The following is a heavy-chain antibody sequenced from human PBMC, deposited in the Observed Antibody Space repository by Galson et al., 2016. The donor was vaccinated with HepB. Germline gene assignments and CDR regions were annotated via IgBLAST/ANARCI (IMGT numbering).Heavy chain of an antibody. Sequence: QSGAEVKKPGESLKISCQGSGYSFSSYWVAWVRQMPGKGLEWMGIIYPGDSDTRYSPSFQGQVTISADKSISTAYPQWSSLKVSDNATYYCARRTAPDSSAVADVNYHYAMDVWGQGSTVTVSS. CDR1: GYSFSSYW. D-gene: IGHD6-19*01. CDR2: IYPGDSDT. CDR3: ARRTAPDSSAVADVNYHYAMDV. J-gene: IGHJ6*02. V-gene: IGHV5-51*01.